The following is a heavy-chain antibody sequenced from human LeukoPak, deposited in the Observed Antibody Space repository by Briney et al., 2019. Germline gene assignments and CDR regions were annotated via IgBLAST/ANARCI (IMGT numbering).Heavy chain of an antibody. V-gene: IGHV3-53*01. D-gene: IGHD2-2*01. Sequence: GGSLRLSCAASGFIVSNYYMNWVRQAPGKGLECVSVIYNGGATYYADSVKGRFTISRDNSKNTLYLQMNSLRAEDTAVYFRAREYGSGTFDWGQGTLVTVSS. CDR3: AREYGSGTFD. J-gene: IGHJ4*02. CDR2: IYNGGAT. CDR1: GFIVSNYY.